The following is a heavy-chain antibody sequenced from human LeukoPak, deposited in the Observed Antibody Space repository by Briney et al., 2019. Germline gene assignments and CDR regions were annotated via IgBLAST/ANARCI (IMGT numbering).Heavy chain of an antibody. V-gene: IGHV5-51*01. J-gene: IGHJ4*02. Sequence: GASLKISCKGSGSSFTSYWIGWVRQMPGKGLEWMGIIYPGDSDTRYSPSFQGQVTISADKSISTAYLQWSSLKASDTAMYYCARRDRSTLWPFFDYWGQGTLVTVSS. D-gene: IGHD5-18*01. CDR1: GSSFTSYW. CDR2: IYPGDSDT. CDR3: ARRDRSTLWPFFDY.